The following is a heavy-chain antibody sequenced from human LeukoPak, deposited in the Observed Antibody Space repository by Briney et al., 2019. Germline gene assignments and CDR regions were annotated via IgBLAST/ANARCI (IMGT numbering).Heavy chain of an antibody. D-gene: IGHD2-15*01. CDR3: ARVVVGYYYGMDV. V-gene: IGHV3-7*03. J-gene: IGHJ6*02. Sequence: PGGSLRLSCAASGFTFSSYWMSWVRQAPGKGLEWVANIKQDGSEKYYVDSVKGRFTISRDNAKNTLSLQMNSLRAEDTAVYYCARVVVGYYYGMDVWGQGTTVTVSS. CDR2: IKQDGSEK. CDR1: GFTFSSYW.